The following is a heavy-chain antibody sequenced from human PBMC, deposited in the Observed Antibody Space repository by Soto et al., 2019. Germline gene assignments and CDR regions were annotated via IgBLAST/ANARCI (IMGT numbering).Heavy chain of an antibody. V-gene: IGHV3-30*18. J-gene: IGHJ4*02. D-gene: IGHD2-2*01. CDR2: ISYDGSDN. CDR1: GFTFNTFG. Sequence: QEQLVESGGGVVLPGRSLRLSCAASGFTFNTFGMHWVRQAPGTGLEWVAVISYDGSDNYYSDSVRGRFTISRDNSMKTLYLQMNSLRTEDTAVYYCAKSPNFYCSSYHCYKYYFDYWGQGTLVTVSS. CDR3: AKSPNFYCSSYHCYKYYFDY.